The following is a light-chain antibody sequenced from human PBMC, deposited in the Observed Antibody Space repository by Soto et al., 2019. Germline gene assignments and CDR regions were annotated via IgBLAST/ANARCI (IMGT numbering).Light chain of an antibody. CDR3: SSYTSSSLVA. Sequence: QSALTQPASVSGSPGQSITISCTGTSSDVGGYNYVSWYQQHPGKAPKLMIYEVSNRPSGVSNRFSGSKSGNTASLTISGLQAEDEADCYCSSYTSSSLVAFGGGTKLTVL. J-gene: IGLJ2*01. CDR2: EVS. V-gene: IGLV2-14*01. CDR1: SSDVGGYNY.